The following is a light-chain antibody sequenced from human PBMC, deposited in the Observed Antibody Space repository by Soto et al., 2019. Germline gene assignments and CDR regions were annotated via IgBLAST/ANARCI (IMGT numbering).Light chain of an antibody. V-gene: IGKV1-6*01. Sequence: AIQMTQSPSSLSASVGDRVTITCRASQGIRNDLGWYQQKPGKAPKLLIYAASSLQSGVPLRFSGSGSGTDFTLTINSLQPEDFATYYCLQDYNYPWTFGQGTKVEIK. CDR1: QGIRND. CDR2: AAS. J-gene: IGKJ1*01. CDR3: LQDYNYPWT.